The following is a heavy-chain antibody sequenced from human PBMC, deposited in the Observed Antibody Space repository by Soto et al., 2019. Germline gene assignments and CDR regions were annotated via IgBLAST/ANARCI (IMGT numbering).Heavy chain of an antibody. CDR1: GGSFSAYY. J-gene: IGHJ6*02. Sequence: SETLSLTCAVYGGSFSAYYWSWVRQPPGKGLEWIGEIIHSESTKYNPALKSRVTISVDASKNQFARKLSSVTAADTAVYYCAGQRSTDGRWEFANYYGMDVWGQGTPVTVSS. D-gene: IGHD1-26*01. CDR2: IIHSEST. CDR3: AGQRSTDGRWEFANYYGMDV. V-gene: IGHV4-34*12.